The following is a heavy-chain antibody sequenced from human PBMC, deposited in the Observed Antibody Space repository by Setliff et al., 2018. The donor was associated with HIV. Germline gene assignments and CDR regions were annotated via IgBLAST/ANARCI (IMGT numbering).Heavy chain of an antibody. Sequence: SETLSLTCTVSGGSISSSSYYWGWIRQPPGKGLEWIGSMYYSGSTYYNPSLKSRVTISLDTSKNQFSLKLSSVTAADTAVYYCARPGLVEKDDAFDIWGQGTMVTVSS. CDR2: MYYSGST. D-gene: IGHD6-6*01. J-gene: IGHJ3*02. CDR3: ARPGLVEKDDAFDI. V-gene: IGHV4-39*07. CDR1: GGSISSSSYY.